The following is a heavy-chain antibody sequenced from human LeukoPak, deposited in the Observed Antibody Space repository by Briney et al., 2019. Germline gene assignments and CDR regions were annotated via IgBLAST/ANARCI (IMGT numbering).Heavy chain of an antibody. J-gene: IGHJ4*02. CDR3: AITYYYDTSGYYSKFDY. Sequence: GESLKISCKGSGYSFTSYWIGWVRQMPGKGLEWMGIIYPGDSDTRYSPSFQGQVTISADKPISTAYLQWSSLKASDTAMYYCAITYYYDTSGYYSKFDYWGQGTLVTVSS. CDR1: GYSFTSYW. D-gene: IGHD3-22*01. V-gene: IGHV5-51*04. CDR2: IYPGDSDT.